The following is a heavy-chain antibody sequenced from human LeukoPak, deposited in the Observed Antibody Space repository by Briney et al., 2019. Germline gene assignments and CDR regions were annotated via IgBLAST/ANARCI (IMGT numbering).Heavy chain of an antibody. CDR1: DASFSGYY. D-gene: IGHD3-10*01. Sequence: SETLSLTCAIYDASFSGYYWSWIRQPPGKGLEWIGEIHPSGSPSYNPSLESRTIISVDASKNQFSLILNSVTAADTALYFCSRGGDASKTGKYWGQGALVTVSS. CDR2: IHPSGSP. CDR3: SRGGDASKTGKY. J-gene: IGHJ4*02. V-gene: IGHV4-34*01.